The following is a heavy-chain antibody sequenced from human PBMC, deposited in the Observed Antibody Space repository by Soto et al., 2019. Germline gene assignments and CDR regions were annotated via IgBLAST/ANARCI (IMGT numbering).Heavy chain of an antibody. Sequence: EVKLVESGGDLVQPGGSLRLSCAASGFTFSTYSMNWVRQAPGKGLEWVSYISSRSYTIYYVDSVKGRFTISRDNAKNSLYLQMNSLRDEDTAVYYCARGGSSSDNGMDVWGQGTTVTASS. D-gene: IGHD6-6*01. CDR1: GFTFSTYS. V-gene: IGHV3-48*02. CDR2: ISSRSYTI. CDR3: ARGGSSSDNGMDV. J-gene: IGHJ6*02.